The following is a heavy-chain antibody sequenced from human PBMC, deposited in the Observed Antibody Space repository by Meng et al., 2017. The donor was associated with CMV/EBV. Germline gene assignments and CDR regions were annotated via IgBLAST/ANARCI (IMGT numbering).Heavy chain of an antibody. CDR3: ARVGRFLEWLDPEYYFDY. V-gene: IGHV3-11*01. D-gene: IGHD3-3*01. CDR2: ISSSGSTI. CDR1: GFTFDDYA. J-gene: IGHJ4*02. Sequence: GESLKISCAASGFTFDDYAMHWVRQAPGKGLEWVSYISSSGSTIYYADSVKGRFTISRDNAKNSLYLQMNSLRAEDTAVYYCARVGRFLEWLDPEYYFDYWGQGTLVTVSS.